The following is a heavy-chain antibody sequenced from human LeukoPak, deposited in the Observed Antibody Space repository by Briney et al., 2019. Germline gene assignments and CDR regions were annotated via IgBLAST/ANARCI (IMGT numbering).Heavy chain of an antibody. V-gene: IGHV4-34*01. CDR1: GGSFSGYY. CDR3: ARTAYGDCILGYYYYMDV. J-gene: IGHJ6*03. Sequence: SETLSLTCAVYGGSFSGYYWSWIRQPPGKGLEWIGEINHSGSTNYNPSLKSRVTISVDTSKNQFSLKLSSVTAADTAVYYCARTAYGDCILGYYYYMDVWGKGTTVTVSS. CDR2: INHSGST. D-gene: IGHD4-17*01.